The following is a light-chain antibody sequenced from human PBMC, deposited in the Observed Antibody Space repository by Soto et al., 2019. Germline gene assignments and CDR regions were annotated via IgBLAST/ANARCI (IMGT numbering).Light chain of an antibody. Sequence: NVLTQSPGTLSLSPGERAPLSCRASQSVSNNYLAWYQQKPGQAPGLLIYGASNRATGIPDRFSGSGSGTDFTLTISRLEPEDFAVYYCQQYGSSGTFGQGTKVDIK. CDR2: GAS. V-gene: IGKV3-20*01. J-gene: IGKJ1*01. CDR1: QSVSNNY. CDR3: QQYGSSGT.